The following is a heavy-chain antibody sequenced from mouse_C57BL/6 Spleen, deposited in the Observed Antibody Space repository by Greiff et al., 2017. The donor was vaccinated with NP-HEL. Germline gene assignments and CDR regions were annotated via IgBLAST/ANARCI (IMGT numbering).Heavy chain of an antibody. V-gene: IGHV3-6*01. J-gene: IGHJ2*01. CDR1: GYSITSGYY. Sequence: QLQESGPGLVKPSQSLSLTCSVTGYSITSGYYWNWIRQFPGNKLEWMGYISYDGSNNYNPSLKNRISITRDTSKNQFFLKLNSVTTEDTATYYCAREKIYYDYDYFDYWGQGTTLTVSS. CDR2: ISYDGSN. D-gene: IGHD2-4*01. CDR3: AREKIYYDYDYFDY.